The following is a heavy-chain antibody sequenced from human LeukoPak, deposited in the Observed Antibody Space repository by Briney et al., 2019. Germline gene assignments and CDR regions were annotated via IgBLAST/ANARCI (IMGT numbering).Heavy chain of an antibody. Sequence: SQTLSLTCTVSGGSISSGGYYWSWIRQPPGKGLEWIGYIYHSGSTYYNPSLKSRVTISVDRSKNQFSLKLSSVTAADTAVYYCARVYDFWSGNWYFDLWGRGTLVTVSS. D-gene: IGHD3-3*01. J-gene: IGHJ2*01. CDR2: IYHSGST. V-gene: IGHV4-30-2*01. CDR1: GGSISSGGYY. CDR3: ARVYDFWSGNWYFDL.